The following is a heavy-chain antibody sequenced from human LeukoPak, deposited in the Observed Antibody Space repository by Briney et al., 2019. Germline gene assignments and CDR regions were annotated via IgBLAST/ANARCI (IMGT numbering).Heavy chain of an antibody. Sequence: PSETLSLTCAVSGGSISSNSYYWGWIRQPPGKGLEWIGSIYYSGSTYYNPSLKSRVTISVDTSKNQFSLKLSSVTAADTAVYYCARHRVTDWTPRHFDYWGQGTLVTVSS. J-gene: IGHJ4*02. CDR1: GGSISSNSYY. CDR3: ARHRVTDWTPRHFDY. CDR2: IYYSGST. D-gene: IGHD2-21*01. V-gene: IGHV4-39*01.